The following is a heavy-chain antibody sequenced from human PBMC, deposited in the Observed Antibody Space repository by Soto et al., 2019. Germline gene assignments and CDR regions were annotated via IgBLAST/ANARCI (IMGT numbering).Heavy chain of an antibody. Sequence: TLSLTCAVSGDSISSGARWSWVRQSPGKGLQWIGEIYHSGNTRNNPSLKSRVTMSVDKSNNQFSLNLMSVTAADTATYYCARDSRTGCSSTDCYMSWGRGILVTVSS. V-gene: IGHV4-4*02. CDR2: IYHSGNT. CDR3: ARDSRTGCSSTDCYMS. J-gene: IGHJ5*02. D-gene: IGHD2-2*01. CDR1: GDSISSGAR.